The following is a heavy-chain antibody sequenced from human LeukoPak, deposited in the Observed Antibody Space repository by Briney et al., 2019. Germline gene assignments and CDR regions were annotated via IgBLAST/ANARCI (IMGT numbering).Heavy chain of an antibody. CDR1: GFTFSSYE. CDR3: ARGVRGSYGTDL. V-gene: IGHV3-74*01. CDR2: INPAGSST. D-gene: IGHD1-26*01. J-gene: IGHJ5*02. Sequence: PGGSLRLSCAASGFTFSSYEMNWVRQAPGKGLVWVSRINPAGSSTNYADSVKGRFTISRDNAMNTLYLHLNSLRAEDTAVYYCARGVRGSYGTDLWGQGTLVTVSS.